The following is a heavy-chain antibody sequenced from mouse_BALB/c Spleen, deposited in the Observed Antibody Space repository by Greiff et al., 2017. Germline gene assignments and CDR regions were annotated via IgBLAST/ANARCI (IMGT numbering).Heavy chain of an antibody. D-gene: IGHD2-14*01. V-gene: IGHV1S81*02. Sequence: QVQLQQPGAELVKPGASVKLSCKASGYTFTSYWMHWVKQRPGQGLEWIGEINPSNGRTNYNEKFKSKATLTVDKSSSTAYMQLSSLTSEDSAVYYCARWVYRYDAMDYWGQGTSVTVSS. CDR3: ARWVYRYDAMDY. CDR2: INPSNGRT. CDR1: GYTFTSYW. J-gene: IGHJ4*01.